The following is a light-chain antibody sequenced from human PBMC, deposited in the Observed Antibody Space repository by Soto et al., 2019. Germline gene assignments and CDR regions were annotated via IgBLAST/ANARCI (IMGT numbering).Light chain of an antibody. J-gene: IGKJ5*01. CDR1: QSVSSY. V-gene: IGKV3-11*01. Sequence: EIVLTQSPATLSLSPGERATLSCRASQSVSSYLAWYQQKPGQAPRLLIYDASNRATGIPARFSGSGSGTDFTLTISSLEPEDFAVYYCQQLGAITFGQGTRLEIK. CDR2: DAS. CDR3: QQLGAIT.